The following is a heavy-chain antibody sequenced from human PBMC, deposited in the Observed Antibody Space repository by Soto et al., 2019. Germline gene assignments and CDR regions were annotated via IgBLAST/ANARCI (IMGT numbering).Heavy chain of an antibody. V-gene: IGHV3-23*01. D-gene: IGHD1-26*01. CDR1: GFIFSTYD. CDR2: IKYTGETA. J-gene: IGHJ2*01. CDR3: ATVRTPAPHYYFEL. Sequence: EEQLLASGGGSAQPGGSLRVSCAASGFIFSTYDMAWVRQAPGKGLEWVSGIKYTGETAYYADSVKGRFTISRDNSRNTLSLEMDNLRVEDTAVYWCATVRTPAPHYYFELWGRGTLVTVSS.